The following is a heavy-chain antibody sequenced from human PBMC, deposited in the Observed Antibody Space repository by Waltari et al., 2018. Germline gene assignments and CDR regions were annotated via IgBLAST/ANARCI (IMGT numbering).Heavy chain of an antibody. CDR1: GSRCTNYW. CDR3: ARSRVDSGWYRGFDY. Sequence: EVQLVQSGAEVKKRGESLKISCKGSGSRCTNYWLAWVRQTPGTGLEWMGIISPGDSDTRYIPSFQGQVTISADKSISTAYLQWSSLKASDTAIYYCARSRVDSGWYRGFDYWGQGTLVTVSS. J-gene: IGHJ4*02. V-gene: IGHV5-51*01. D-gene: IGHD6-19*01. CDR2: ISPGDSDT.